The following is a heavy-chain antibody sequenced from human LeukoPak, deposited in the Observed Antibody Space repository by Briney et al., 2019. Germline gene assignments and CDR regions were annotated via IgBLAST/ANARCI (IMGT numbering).Heavy chain of an antibody. J-gene: IGHJ4*02. D-gene: IGHD6-6*01. CDR1: GYTFTSYY. V-gene: IGHV1-2*02. CDR2: INPNSGGT. CDR3: ARVPIAARHFDY. Sequence: GASVKVSCKASGYTFTSYYMHWVRQAPGQGLEWMGWINPNSGGTNYAQKFQGRVTMTRDTSISTAYMELSRLRSDDTAVYYCARVPIAARHFDYWGQGTLVTVSS.